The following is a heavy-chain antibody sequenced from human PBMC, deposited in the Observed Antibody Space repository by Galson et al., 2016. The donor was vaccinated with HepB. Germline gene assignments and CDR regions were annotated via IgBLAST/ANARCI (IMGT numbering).Heavy chain of an antibody. J-gene: IGHJ4*02. CDR1: ESTFNGLG. D-gene: IGHD5-24*01. CDR2: ISRDGRGT. CDR3: VGWLQYHFDF. Sequence: SLRLSCAASESTFNGLGMTWVRQAPGKGLEWVSTISRDGRGTHYADSVKGRFTISRDNSKNMIYLQMNSLSADDTAVYFCVGWLQYHFDFWGQGTRVTVSS. V-gene: IGHV3-23*01.